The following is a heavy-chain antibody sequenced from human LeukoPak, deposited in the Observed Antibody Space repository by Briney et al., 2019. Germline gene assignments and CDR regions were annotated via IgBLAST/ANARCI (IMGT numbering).Heavy chain of an antibody. CDR2: ISYDGSNK. J-gene: IGHJ6*02. V-gene: IGHV3-30*18. Sequence: GGSLRLSCAASGFTFSSYGMHWVRQAPGKGLEWVAVISYDGSNKYYAASVKGRFTICRDNSKNTLYLQMNSLRAEDTAVYYCAKDQWQESMSDYYGMDVWGQGTTVTVSS. CDR3: AKDQWQESMSDYYGMDV. D-gene: IGHD2/OR15-2a*01. CDR1: GFTFSSYG.